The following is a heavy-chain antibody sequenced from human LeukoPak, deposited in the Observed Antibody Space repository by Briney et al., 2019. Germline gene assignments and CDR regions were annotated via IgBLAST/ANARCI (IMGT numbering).Heavy chain of an antibody. V-gene: IGHV4-34*01. CDR3: ARGPDYYGSGSYYKRKGYFDY. D-gene: IGHD3-10*01. CDR2: INHSGST. Sequence: PETLSLTCAVYGGSFSGYYWSWIRQPPGKGLEWIGEINHSGSTNYNPSLKSRVTISVDTSKNQFSLKLSSVTAADTAVYYCARGPDYYGSGSYYKRKGYFDYWGQGTLVTVSS. CDR1: GGSFSGYY. J-gene: IGHJ4*02.